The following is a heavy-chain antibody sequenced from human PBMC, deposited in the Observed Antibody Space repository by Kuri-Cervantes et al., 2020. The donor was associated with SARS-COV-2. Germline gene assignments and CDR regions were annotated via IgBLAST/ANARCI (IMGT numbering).Heavy chain of an antibody. CDR3: SVTPWDSSSWPPFDY. J-gene: IGHJ4*02. Sequence: ASVQVSCKASGYTFTGYYMHWVRQAPGQGLEWMGWINPDSGGTNYARKFQGRVTMTRDTSISTAYMELSRLKSDDTAVYYCSVTPWDSSSWPPFDYWGQGTLVTVSS. V-gene: IGHV1-2*02. CDR1: GYTFTGYY. D-gene: IGHD6-13*01. CDR2: INPDSGGT.